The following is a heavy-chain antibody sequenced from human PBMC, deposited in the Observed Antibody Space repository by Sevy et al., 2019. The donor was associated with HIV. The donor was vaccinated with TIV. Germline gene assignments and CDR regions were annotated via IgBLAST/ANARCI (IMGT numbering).Heavy chain of an antibody. J-gene: IGHJ6*02. V-gene: IGHV1-18*01. D-gene: IGHD4-17*01. CDR1: GYTFTSYA. Sequence: ASVKVSCKASGYTFTSYALTWVRQAPGQGLEWMGWITPYNDNTNYALKFQGRIVMTTERSTSTAYMELWSLKSDDTAVYYCARSPTTMPLTSVIHSLEVWGQGTTVTVSS. CDR3: ARSPTTMPLTSVIHSLEV. CDR2: ITPYNDNT.